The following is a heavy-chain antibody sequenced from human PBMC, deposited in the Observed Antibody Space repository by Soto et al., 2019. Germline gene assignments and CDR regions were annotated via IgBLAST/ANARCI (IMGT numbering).Heavy chain of an antibody. D-gene: IGHD1-26*01. Sequence: SETLSLTCAVSGGSISSGGYSWSWIRQPPGKGLEWIGYIYHSGSTYYNPSLKSRVTISVDRSKNQFSLKLSSVTAADTAVYYCARTTPIGSYYFGMDVWGQGTTVTVSS. CDR2: IYHSGST. J-gene: IGHJ6*02. CDR3: ARTTPIGSYYFGMDV. V-gene: IGHV4-30-2*01. CDR1: GGSISSGGYS.